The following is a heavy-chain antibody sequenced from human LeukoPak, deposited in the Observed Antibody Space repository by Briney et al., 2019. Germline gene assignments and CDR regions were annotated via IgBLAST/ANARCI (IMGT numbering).Heavy chain of an antibody. Sequence: SETLSLTCTVSGGSISSSSYYWGWIRQPPGKGLEWIGSIYYSGSTYYNPSLKSRVTISVDTSKNQFSLKLSSVTAADTAVYYCARDPNDSSGTFDYWGEGNLVTVSS. CDR3: ARDPNDSSGTFDY. D-gene: IGHD3-22*01. CDR2: IYYSGST. CDR1: GGSISSSSYY. V-gene: IGHV4-39*07. J-gene: IGHJ4*02.